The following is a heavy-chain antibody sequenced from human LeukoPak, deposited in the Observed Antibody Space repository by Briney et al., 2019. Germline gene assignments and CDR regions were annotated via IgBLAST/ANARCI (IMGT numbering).Heavy chain of an antibody. Sequence: SETLSLTCTVSGGSISSGDYYWSWIRQPPGKGLEWIGYIYYSGSTYYNPSLKSRVTISVDTSKNQFSLKLSSVTAADTAVYYCARDYGDYAGNWFDPWGQGTLVTVSS. D-gene: IGHD4-17*01. CDR1: GGSISSGDYY. CDR3: ARDYGDYAGNWFDP. V-gene: IGHV4-30-4*01. CDR2: IYYSGST. J-gene: IGHJ5*02.